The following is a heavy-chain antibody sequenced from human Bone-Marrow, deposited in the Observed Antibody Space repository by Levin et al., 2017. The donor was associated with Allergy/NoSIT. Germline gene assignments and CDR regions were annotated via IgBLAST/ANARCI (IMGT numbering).Heavy chain of an antibody. CDR3: ARDKDYGGNGYYYYGMDV. Sequence: LSLTCAASGFTFTDYAIHWIRQAPGRGLEWVSGVSWNSGTIGYADSVKGRFTISRDNAKNSLYLQMNSLRTEDTALYFCARDKDYGGNGYYYYGMDVWGKGTTVTVSS. D-gene: IGHD4-23*01. V-gene: IGHV3-9*01. J-gene: IGHJ6*04. CDR2: VSWNSGTI. CDR1: GFTFTDYA.